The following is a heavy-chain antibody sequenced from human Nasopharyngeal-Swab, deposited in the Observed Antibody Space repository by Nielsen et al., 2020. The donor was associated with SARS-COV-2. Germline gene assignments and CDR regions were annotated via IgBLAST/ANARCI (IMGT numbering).Heavy chain of an antibody. Sequence: GASLKISCAASGFTFSSYAMSWVRQAPGKGLEWVSAISGSGGSTYYADSVKGRFTISKDNSKNTLYLQMNSLRAEDTAVYYCAKGRGADYWGQGTLVTVSS. CDR2: ISGSGGST. CDR3: AKGRGADY. CDR1: GFTFSSYA. V-gene: IGHV3-23*01. J-gene: IGHJ4*02. D-gene: IGHD3-10*01.